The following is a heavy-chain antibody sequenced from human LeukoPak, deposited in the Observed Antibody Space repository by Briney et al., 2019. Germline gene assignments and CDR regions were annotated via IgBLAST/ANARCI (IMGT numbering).Heavy chain of an antibody. D-gene: IGHD6-19*01. Sequence: QAGGSLRLSCAASRFTFSSYAMHWVRQAPGKGLEWVAVISYDGSNKYYADSVKGRFTISRDNSKNTLYLQMNSLRAEDTAVYYCARDLGSGWLAATDYWGQGTLVTVSS. J-gene: IGHJ4*02. CDR1: RFTFSSYA. V-gene: IGHV3-30-3*01. CDR2: ISYDGSNK. CDR3: ARDLGSGWLAATDY.